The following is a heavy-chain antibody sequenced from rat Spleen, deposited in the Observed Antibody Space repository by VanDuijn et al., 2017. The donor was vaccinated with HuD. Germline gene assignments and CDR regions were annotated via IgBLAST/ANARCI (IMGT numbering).Heavy chain of an antibody. D-gene: IGHD4-3*01. V-gene: IGHV4-2*01. CDR3: VRERFGVEG. CDR1: GFNFNDYW. CDR2: INKDSRTK. J-gene: IGHJ2*01. Sequence: EVRLVESGGGLVQPGRSLKLSCAASGFNFNDYWMGWVRQAPGKGLEWIGEINKDSRTKKYNPSLKDKFIISRDNAQNTLYLQMSKLGSEDTAIYYGVRERFGVEGWGQGVMVTVSS.